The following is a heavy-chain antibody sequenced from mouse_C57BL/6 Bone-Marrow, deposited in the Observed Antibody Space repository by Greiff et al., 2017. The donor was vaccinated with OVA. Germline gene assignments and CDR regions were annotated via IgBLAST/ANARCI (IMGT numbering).Heavy chain of an antibody. CDR1: GYTFTSYG. CDR2: IYPRSGNT. J-gene: IGHJ3*01. Sequence: QVQLQQSGAELARPGASVKLSCKASGYTFTSYGISWVKQRTGQGLEWIGEIYPRSGNTYYNEKFKGKATLTADKSSSTAYMELRSLTSEDAAVYFCARRQLVLWFADWGQGTLVTVSA. V-gene: IGHV1-81*01. D-gene: IGHD4-1*02. CDR3: ARRQLVLWFAD.